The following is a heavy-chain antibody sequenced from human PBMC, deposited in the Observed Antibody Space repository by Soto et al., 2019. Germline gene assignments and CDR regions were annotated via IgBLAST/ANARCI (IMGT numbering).Heavy chain of an antibody. CDR2: IWHDGSKK. V-gene: IGHV3-33*01. CDR3: ARERGRIASVFHH. Sequence: SLRLSCATSGFTFRSHGMHWVRQAPGKGLEWVAVIWHDGSKKYYADSVKGRFTISRDSSKNTVYLQMDSLRAEDTALYYCARERGRIASVFHHWGQGTLVTAPQ. D-gene: IGHD6-13*01. J-gene: IGHJ1*01. CDR1: GFTFRSHG.